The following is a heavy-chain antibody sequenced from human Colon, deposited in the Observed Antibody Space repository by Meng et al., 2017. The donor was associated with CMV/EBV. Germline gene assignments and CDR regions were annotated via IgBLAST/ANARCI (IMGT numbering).Heavy chain of an antibody. CDR2: IKGDGSEQ. J-gene: IGHJ4*02. D-gene: IGHD6-13*01. CDR3: ARGWPPDY. CDR1: GFTINNYW. V-gene: IGHV3-7*01. Sequence: GESLKISCAASGFTINNYWMCWVRQAPGKGLEWVANIKGDGSEQKYVDSVRGRFTISRDNAKNSVYLQMNSLRVEDTAVYFCARGWPPDYWGQGTLVTVSS.